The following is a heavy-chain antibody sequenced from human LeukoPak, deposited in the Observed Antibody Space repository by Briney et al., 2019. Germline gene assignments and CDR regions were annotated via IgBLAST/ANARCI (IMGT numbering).Heavy chain of an antibody. CDR2: IIPIFGTA. D-gene: IGHD3-10*01. Sequence: ASVKVSCKASGGTFSSYAISWVRQAPGQGLEWMGGIIPIFGTANYAQKFQGRVTITTDESTSTAYMELSSLRSEDTAVYYCARDSDSTNWFDPWGQGTLVTVSS. CDR1: GGTFSSYA. V-gene: IGHV1-69*05. CDR3: ARDSDSTNWFDP. J-gene: IGHJ5*02.